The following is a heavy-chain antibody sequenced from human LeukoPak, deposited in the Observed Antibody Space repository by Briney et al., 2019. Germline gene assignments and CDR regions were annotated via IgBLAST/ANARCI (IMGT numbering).Heavy chain of an antibody. V-gene: IGHV1-18*01. Sequence: ASLKVSCKASGYTFTTSGINWVRQAPGQGLEWMGCINVYNGNTNYAQKFQGRITMTRDTSTNTAYMELRSLKSDDTAVYYCARGLVIPAAMGEFDYWGQGTLIAVSS. D-gene: IGHD2-2*01. CDR1: GYTFTTSG. J-gene: IGHJ4*02. CDR2: INVYNGNT. CDR3: ARGLVIPAAMGEFDY.